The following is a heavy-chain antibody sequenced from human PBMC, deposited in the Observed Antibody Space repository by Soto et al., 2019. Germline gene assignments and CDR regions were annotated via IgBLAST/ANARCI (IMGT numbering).Heavy chain of an antibody. Sequence: VQLAESGGGVVQPGRSLTIPCAASGFTLGTYGMHWVRQAPGKGLEWVAVLSNDGGDKYYSDSVMGRFTISRDNSKNTLFLQMNSLRAEDTAVYFCAKEFFDSSGFYPSLDALDIWGQGTVVTVSS. CDR1: GFTLGTYG. CDR3: AKEFFDSSGFYPSLDALDI. D-gene: IGHD3-22*01. J-gene: IGHJ3*02. CDR2: LSNDGGDK. V-gene: IGHV3-30*18.